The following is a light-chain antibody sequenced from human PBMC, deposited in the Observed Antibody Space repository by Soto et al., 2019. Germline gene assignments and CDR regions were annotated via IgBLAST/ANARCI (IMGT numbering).Light chain of an antibody. V-gene: IGLV2-11*01. J-gene: IGLJ1*01. CDR3: CSYAGSYTFV. CDR1: SSDVGGYNY. Sequence: QSALTQPRSVSGSPGQSVTIPCTGASSDVGGYNYVSWYQQHPGKAPKLMIYDVSKRPSGVPDHFSGSKSGNTASLTISGLQAEDEADYYCCSYAGSYTFVFGTGTQLTVL. CDR2: DVS.